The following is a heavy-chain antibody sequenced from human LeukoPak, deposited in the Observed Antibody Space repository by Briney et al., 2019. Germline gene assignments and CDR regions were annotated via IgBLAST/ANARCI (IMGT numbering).Heavy chain of an antibody. CDR3: ARHASLYGDYGGFDP. Sequence: SETLSLTCTVSGGSISSSSYYWGWIRQPPGKGLEWIGSIYYSGSTYYNPSLKSRVTISVDTSKNQFSLKLSSVTAADTAVYYCARHASLYGDYGGFDPWGQGTLVTVST. CDR1: GGSISSSSYY. CDR2: IYYSGST. V-gene: IGHV4-39*01. D-gene: IGHD4-17*01. J-gene: IGHJ5*02.